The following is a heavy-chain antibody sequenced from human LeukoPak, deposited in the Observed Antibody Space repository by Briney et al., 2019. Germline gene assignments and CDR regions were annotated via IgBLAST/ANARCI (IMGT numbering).Heavy chain of an antibody. Sequence: ASVKVSCKASGYTFTSYVISWVRQAPGQGLEWMGWINSYNGNTHYAQKIHGRVTMTTDTSTTTAYMELRSLRSDDSALYCCARSGSSGEDRFLEWLLYDFWGQGTLVTVSS. D-gene: IGHD3-3*01. CDR2: INSYNGNT. CDR3: ARSGSSGEDRFLEWLLYDF. CDR1: GYTFTSYV. J-gene: IGHJ4*02. V-gene: IGHV1-18*04.